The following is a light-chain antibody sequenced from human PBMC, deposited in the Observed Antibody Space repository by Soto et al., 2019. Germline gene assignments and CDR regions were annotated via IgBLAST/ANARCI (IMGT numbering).Light chain of an antibody. CDR2: GAS. Sequence: IVLTHSPATLSVSPGERATLSCRASQSVGNKVAWYQQKPGQAPRLVIYGASNRATGIPDRFSGSGSGTDFTLTVSRLEPEDFAVYYCQQYYCAPDTFGQGTRLEIK. CDR3: QQYYCAPDT. CDR1: QSVGNK. V-gene: IGKV3-20*01. J-gene: IGKJ5*01.